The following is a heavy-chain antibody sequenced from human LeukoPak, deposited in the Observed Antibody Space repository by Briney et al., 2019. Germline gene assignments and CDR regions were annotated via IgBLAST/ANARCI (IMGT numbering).Heavy chain of an antibody. CDR1: GFTFSSYG. V-gene: IGHV3-33*01. Sequence: PGRSLRLSCAASGFTFSSYGMHWVRQAPGKGLEWVAVIWYDGSNKYYADSVKGRFTISRDNSKNTLYLQMNSLRAEDTAVYYCARIPYSRTDSSGYYSVFYYFDYWGQGTLVTVSS. CDR3: ARIPYSRTDSSGYYSVFYYFDY. J-gene: IGHJ4*02. D-gene: IGHD3-22*01. CDR2: IWYDGSNK.